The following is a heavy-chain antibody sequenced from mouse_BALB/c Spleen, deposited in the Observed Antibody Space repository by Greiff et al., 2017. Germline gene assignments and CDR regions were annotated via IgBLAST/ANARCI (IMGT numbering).Heavy chain of an antibody. J-gene: IGHJ4*01. CDR2: ISSGGSYT. CDR1: GFTFSSYA. V-gene: IGHV5-9-4*01. Sequence: EVHLVESGGGLVKPGGSLKLSCAASGFTFSSYAMSWVRQSPEKRLEWVAEISSGGSYTYYPDTVTGRFTISRDNAKNTLYLEMSSLRSKDTAMYYCARDTHYAMDYWGQGTSVTVSS. CDR3: ARDTHYAMDY.